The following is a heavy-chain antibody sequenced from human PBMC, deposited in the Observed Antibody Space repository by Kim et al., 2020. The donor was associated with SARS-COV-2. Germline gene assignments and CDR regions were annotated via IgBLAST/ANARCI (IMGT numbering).Heavy chain of an antibody. CDR1: GGSISSSSYY. CDR3: ATEQLIALSYYYYGMDV. D-gene: IGHD3-16*01. V-gene: IGHV4-39*01. CDR2: IYYSGST. J-gene: IGHJ6*02. Sequence: SETLSLTCTVSGGSISSSSYYWGWIRQPPGKGLEWIGSIYYSGSTYYNPSLKSRVTISVDTSKNQFSLKLSSVTAADTAVYYCATEQLIALSYYYYGMDVWGQGTTVTVSS.